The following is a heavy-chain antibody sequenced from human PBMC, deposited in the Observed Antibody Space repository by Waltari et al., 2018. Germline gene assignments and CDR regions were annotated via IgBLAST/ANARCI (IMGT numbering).Heavy chain of an antibody. CDR1: GGTFISYG. CDR3: ARDAVAVAGIGGWFDP. J-gene: IGHJ5*02. D-gene: IGHD6-19*01. V-gene: IGHV1-69*01. CDR2: IIPIFGTT. Sequence: QVQLVQSGAEVKKPGSSVKVSCKASGGTFISYGISWVRQAPGQGLEWMGGIIPIFGTTNYAQKFQGRITSTADEPTSTAYMELTSLRSEDTAVYYCARDAVAVAGIGGWFDPWGQGTLVTVSS.